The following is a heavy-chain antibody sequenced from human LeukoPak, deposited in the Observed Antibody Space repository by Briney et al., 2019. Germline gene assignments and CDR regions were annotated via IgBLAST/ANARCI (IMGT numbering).Heavy chain of an antibody. Sequence: GESLKISCKGSGYSFTSYWITWVRQMPGKGLEWMGRIDPSDSCTNYSPSFQGHVTISADKSISTAYVQWSSLKASDTAVYYCAVGELSFDPWGQGTLVTVSS. CDR3: AVGELSFDP. J-gene: IGHJ5*02. CDR1: GYSFTSYW. D-gene: IGHD3-16*02. CDR2: IDPSDSCT. V-gene: IGHV5-10-1*01.